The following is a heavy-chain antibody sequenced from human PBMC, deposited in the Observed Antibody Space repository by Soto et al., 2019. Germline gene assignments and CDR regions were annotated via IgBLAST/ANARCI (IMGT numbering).Heavy chain of an antibody. CDR1: GASISSYY. J-gene: IGHJ4*02. CDR2: IYYIGSA. CDR3: ARDQIARPQFDY. Sequence: PSETLSLTCAVSGASISSYYWSWIRQPPGKGLEWIGYIYYIGSANYNPSLKSRVSISIDTSKNQFSLKLSSVTAADTAVYYCARDQIARPQFDYWGQGTLVT. V-gene: IGHV4-59*01. D-gene: IGHD2-21*01.